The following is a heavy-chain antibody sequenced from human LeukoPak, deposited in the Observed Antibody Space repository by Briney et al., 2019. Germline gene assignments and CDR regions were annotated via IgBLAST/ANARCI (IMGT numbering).Heavy chain of an antibody. CDR3: ARDFRYGSGSYYNNWFDP. Sequence: GGSLRLSCAASGFTFSSYWMHWVRQAPGEGLVWVSRINSDGSRTSYADSVKGRFTISRDNAKNSLYLQMNSLRAEDTALYHCARDFRYGSGSYYNNWFDPWGQGTLVTVSS. J-gene: IGHJ5*02. V-gene: IGHV3-74*01. CDR2: INSDGSRT. D-gene: IGHD3-10*01. CDR1: GFTFSSYW.